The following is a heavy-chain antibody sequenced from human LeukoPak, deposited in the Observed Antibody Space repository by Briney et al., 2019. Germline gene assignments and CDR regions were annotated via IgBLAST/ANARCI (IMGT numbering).Heavy chain of an antibody. D-gene: IGHD3-9*01. CDR2: ISTYNGDT. CDR1: GYTXNTYS. CDR3: ARDLDWVFDF. V-gene: IGHV1-18*01. J-gene: IGHJ4*02. Sequence: ASVKVSCKATGYTXNTYSFSGVRPAPGQGLEWMGWISTYNGDTKYAQDYQDRVTMTTDASTSTPYMELRSLRSDDTAVYYCARDLDWVFDFWGLGILVTVSS.